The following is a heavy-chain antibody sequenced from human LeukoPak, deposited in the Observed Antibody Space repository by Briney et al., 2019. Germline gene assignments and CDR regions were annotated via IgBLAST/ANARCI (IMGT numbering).Heavy chain of an antibody. CDR1: GFTLRDYW. D-gene: IGHD2-21*01. V-gene: IGHV3-7*01. CDR3: AKDPGHCFSPECYDVY. J-gene: IGHJ4*02. Sequence: GGSLRLSRVASGFTLRDYWTSWVRQAPGRGLEWLALINQFERQTYYADWGGGWFTISRDNGKNSLYLQMNSLRAEDTAMYYCAKDPGHCFSPECYDVYWGQGNMVTVSS. CDR2: INQFERQT.